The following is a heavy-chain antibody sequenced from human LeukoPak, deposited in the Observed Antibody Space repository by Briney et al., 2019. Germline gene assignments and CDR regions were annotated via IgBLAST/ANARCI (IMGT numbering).Heavy chain of an antibody. CDR2: ISSSSSYT. Sequence: GGSLRLSCAASGFTFSDYYMSWIRQAPGKGREWVSYISSSSSYTNYADSVKGRFTISRDNAKNSLYLQMNSLRAEDTAVYYCARVHPSRGIGDAFDIWGQGTMVTVSS. CDR3: ARVHPSRGIGDAFDI. J-gene: IGHJ3*02. CDR1: GFTFSDYY. D-gene: IGHD3-10*01. V-gene: IGHV3-11*06.